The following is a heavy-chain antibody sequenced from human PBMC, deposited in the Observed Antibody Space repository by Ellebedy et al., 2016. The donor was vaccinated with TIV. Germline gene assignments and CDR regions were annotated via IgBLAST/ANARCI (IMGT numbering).Heavy chain of an antibody. CDR3: ARVWYYESSGYPNFDS. J-gene: IGHJ4*02. Sequence: ASVKVSCXASGYTFTNYYIHWMRQAPGQGLEWMGIIVPSGGSTNFAQNFQGRLTMTRDTSTSTVYMELSSLRSEDTAVFYCARVWYYESSGYPNFDSWGQGTLVTVSS. CDR2: IVPSGGST. D-gene: IGHD3-22*01. V-gene: IGHV1-46*01. CDR1: GYTFTNYY.